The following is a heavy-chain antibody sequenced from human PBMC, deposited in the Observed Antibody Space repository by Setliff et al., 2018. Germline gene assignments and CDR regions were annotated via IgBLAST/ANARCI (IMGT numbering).Heavy chain of an antibody. V-gene: IGHV3-7*01. CDR2: IQEHESQI. CDR1: GFNLSSYW. CDR3: ARDGGEY. D-gene: IGHD3-16*01. Sequence: PGGSLRLSCAASGFNLSSYWMTWVRQAPGKGLEWVANIQEHESQINYMDSLKGRFTITRDNAKNSLYLQMSSPRSEDTAVYYCARDGGEYWGQGTLVTVSS. J-gene: IGHJ4*02.